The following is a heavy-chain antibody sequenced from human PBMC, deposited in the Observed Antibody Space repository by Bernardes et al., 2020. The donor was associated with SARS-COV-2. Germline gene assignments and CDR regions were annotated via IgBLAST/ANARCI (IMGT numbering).Heavy chain of an antibody. CDR3: ARARGAVAPLFFDY. CDR1: GFTVNINL. Sequence: GGSLRLSCAASGFTVNINLVNWVRQAPGKGLEWVSLLYSGGTTYYADSVQGRFTISRDNSKNMVYLQMNNLRAEDTAVYYCARARGAVAPLFFDYWGQGTLVTVSS. J-gene: IGHJ4*02. D-gene: IGHD5-12*01. CDR2: LYSGGTT. V-gene: IGHV3-53*01.